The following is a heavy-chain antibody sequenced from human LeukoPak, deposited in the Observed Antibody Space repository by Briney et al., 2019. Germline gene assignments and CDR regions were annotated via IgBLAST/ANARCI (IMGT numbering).Heavy chain of an antibody. V-gene: IGHV1-2*02. CDR3: ARSYGAGHYYYGMDV. CDR2: INPNSGGT. D-gene: IGHD5-18*01. J-gene: IGHJ6*02. Sequence: GASVKVSCKASGYTSTGYYMHWVRQAPGQGLEWMGWINPNSGGTNYAQKFQGRVTMTRDTSISTAYMELSRLRSDDTAVYYCARSYGAGHYYYGMDVWGQGTTVTVSS. CDR1: GYTSTGYY.